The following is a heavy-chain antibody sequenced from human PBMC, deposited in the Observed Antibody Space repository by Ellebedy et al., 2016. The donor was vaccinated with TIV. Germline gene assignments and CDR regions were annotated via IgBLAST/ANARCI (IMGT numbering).Heavy chain of an antibody. CDR1: AFTFSNVW. CDR3: ARDYYGSGSYSSD. Sequence: PGGSLRLSCAASAFTFSNVWMNWVRQAPGKGLEWISYISSSTTYTNYADSVKGRFTISRDNAKNSLYLRMNSLRAEDTAVYYCARDYYGSGSYSSDWGQGTLVTVSS. J-gene: IGHJ4*02. D-gene: IGHD3-10*01. CDR2: ISSSTTYT. V-gene: IGHV3-21*05.